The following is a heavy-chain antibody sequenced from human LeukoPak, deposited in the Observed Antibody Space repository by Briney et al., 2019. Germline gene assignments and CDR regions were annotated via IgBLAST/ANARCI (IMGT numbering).Heavy chain of an antibody. D-gene: IGHD5-18*01. CDR3: ARRRGYSYGTFDY. CDR2: IIPIFGTA. CDR1: GGTFSSYA. Sequence: SVKVSFKASGGTFSSYAISWVRQAPGQGLEWMGGIIPIFGTANYAQKFQGRVTITADESTSTAYMELSSLRSEDTAVYYCARRRGYSYGTFDYWGQGTLVTVPS. V-gene: IGHV1-69*01. J-gene: IGHJ4*02.